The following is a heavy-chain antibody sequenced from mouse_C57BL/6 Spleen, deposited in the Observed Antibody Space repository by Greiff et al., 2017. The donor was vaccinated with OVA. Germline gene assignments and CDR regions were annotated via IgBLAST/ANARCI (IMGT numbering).Heavy chain of an antibody. Sequence: VQGVESGPGLVAPSQSLSITCTVSGFSLPSYAISWVRQPPGKGLEWLGVIWTGGGTNYNSALKSRLSISKDNSKSQVFLKMNSLQTDDTARYYCARTGANWDVDYWYFDVWGTGTTVTVSS. CDR3: ARTGANWDVDYWYFDV. V-gene: IGHV2-9-1*01. CDR2: IWTGGGT. CDR1: GFSLPSYA. J-gene: IGHJ1*03. D-gene: IGHD4-1*01.